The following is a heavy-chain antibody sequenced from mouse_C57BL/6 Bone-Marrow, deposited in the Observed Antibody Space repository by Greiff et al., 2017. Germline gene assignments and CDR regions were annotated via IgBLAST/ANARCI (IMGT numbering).Heavy chain of an antibody. CDR2: IHPNSGST. CDR3: ARPIYYDYDVTMDY. V-gene: IGHV1-64*01. CDR1: GYTFTSYW. Sequence: VQLQQPGAELVKPGASVKLSCKASGYTFTSYWMHWVKQRPGQGLEWLGMIHPNSGSTNYNEKFKSKATLTVDKSSSTAYMQLSSLTSEDSAVYYCARPIYYDYDVTMDYWGQGTSVTVSS. J-gene: IGHJ4*01. D-gene: IGHD2-4*01.